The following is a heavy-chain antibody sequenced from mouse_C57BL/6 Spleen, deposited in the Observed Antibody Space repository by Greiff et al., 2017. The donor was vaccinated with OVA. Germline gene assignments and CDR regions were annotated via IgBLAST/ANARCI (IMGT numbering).Heavy chain of an antibody. V-gene: IGHV1-18*01. D-gene: IGHD4-1*01. J-gene: IGHJ2*01. CDR3: ARSGFNWDVYYFDY. Sequence: EVQLQQSGPELVKPGASVKIPCKASGYTFTDYNMDWVKQSHGKSLEWIGDINPNNGGTIYNQKFKGKATLTVDKSSSTAYMELRSLTSEDTAVYYCARSGFNWDVYYFDYWGQGTTLTVSS. CDR2: INPNNGGT. CDR1: GYTFTDYN.